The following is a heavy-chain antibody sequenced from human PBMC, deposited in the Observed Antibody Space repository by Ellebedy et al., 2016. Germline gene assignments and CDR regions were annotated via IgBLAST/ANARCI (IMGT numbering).Heavy chain of an antibody. J-gene: IGHJ6*02. CDR3: ARARYYPPADV. V-gene: IGHV4-59*01. D-gene: IGHD3-9*01. CDR1: GGSISSYY. Sequence: SETLSLXXTVSGGSISSYYWSWIRQPPGKGLEWIGYIYYSGSTNYNPSLKSRVTISVDTSKNQFSLKLSSVTAADTAVYYCARARYYPPADVWGQGTTVTVSS. CDR2: IYYSGST.